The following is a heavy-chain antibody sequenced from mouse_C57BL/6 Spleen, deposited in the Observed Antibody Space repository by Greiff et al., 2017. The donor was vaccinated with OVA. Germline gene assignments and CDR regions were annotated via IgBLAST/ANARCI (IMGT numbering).Heavy chain of an antibody. CDR3: ARSYDGYYPAWFAD. V-gene: IGHV1-50*01. CDR2: IDPSDSYT. J-gene: IGHJ3*01. CDR1: GYTFTSYW. D-gene: IGHD2-3*01. Sequence: QVQLQQPGAELVKPGASVKLSCKASGYTFTSYWMQWVKQRPGQGLEWIGEIDPSDSYTNYNQKFKGKATLTVDTSSSTAYMQLSSLTSEDSAVYYCARSYDGYYPAWFADWGQGTLVTVSA.